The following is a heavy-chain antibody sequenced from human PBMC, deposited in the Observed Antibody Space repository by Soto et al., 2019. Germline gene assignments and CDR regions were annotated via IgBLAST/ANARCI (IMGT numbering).Heavy chain of an antibody. CDR2: TSSNNGKT. J-gene: IGHJ4*02. CDR3: ARTSVAQSEDYFDY. D-gene: IGHD5-12*01. CDR1: GYSFTTYG. Sequence: QVQLMQSRTEVKRPGASVTVSCKTSGYSFTTYGISWVRQAPGQGLEWMGWTSSNNGKTKYAQKFQGSVTMTTDKSTNTVHMELRSLSSGDTAVYYCARTSVAQSEDYFDYWGQGTLVTVSS. V-gene: IGHV1-18*01.